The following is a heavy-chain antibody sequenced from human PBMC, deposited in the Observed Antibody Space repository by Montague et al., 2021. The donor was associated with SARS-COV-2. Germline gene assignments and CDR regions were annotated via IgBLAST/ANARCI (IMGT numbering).Heavy chain of an antibody. CDR2: IFYNGST. V-gene: IGHV4-39*01. J-gene: IGHJ5*02. CDR3: ARRRLDFYDGRHWFDP. Sequence: SETLSLTCTVSGGSMHIYGSHYYWDWIRQPPGKGLEWIGTIFYNGSTIYNSSLKSRVTISIDTSKHQYSLELNSVTAADTAVYYCARRRLDFYDGRHWFDPWGQGALVTVPS. CDR1: GGSMHIYGSHYY. D-gene: IGHD3-22*01.